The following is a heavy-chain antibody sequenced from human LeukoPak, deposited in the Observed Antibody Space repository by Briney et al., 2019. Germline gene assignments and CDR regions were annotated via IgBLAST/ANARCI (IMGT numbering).Heavy chain of an antibody. CDR3: ARGEAYYYDSSGYPHFDY. J-gene: IGHJ4*02. CDR1: GGSFSGYY. D-gene: IGHD3-22*01. V-gene: IGHV4-34*01. CDR2: INHSGST. Sequence: PSETLSLTCAVYGGSFSGYYWSWIRQPPGKGLEWIGEINHSGSTNYNPSLKSRVTISVDTSKNQFSLKLSSVTAADTAVYYCARGEAYYYDSSGYPHFDYWGQGILVTVSS.